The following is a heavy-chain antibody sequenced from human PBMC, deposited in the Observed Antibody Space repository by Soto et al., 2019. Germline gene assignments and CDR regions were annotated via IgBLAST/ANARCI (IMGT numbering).Heavy chain of an antibody. V-gene: IGHV4-59*01. Sequence: SETLSLTCTVSGGSISGFYWSWIRQPPGKGLEWIGYIYYNGNTNYNPSLKSRVTISLDTSKNQFSLNLRSVTAADTAVYYCMRGSGVRFDPWGQGTLVTVSS. CDR2: IYYNGNT. CDR1: GGSISGFY. J-gene: IGHJ5*02. D-gene: IGHD6-6*01. CDR3: MRGSGVRFDP.